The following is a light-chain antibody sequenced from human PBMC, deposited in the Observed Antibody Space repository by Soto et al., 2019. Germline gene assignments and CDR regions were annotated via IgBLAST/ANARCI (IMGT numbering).Light chain of an antibody. V-gene: IGKV1-39*01. Sequence: DIQMTQSPSSLSASVGDRGNITCRASQRSSSYLNWYQQRPGKAPKVLIKTASSFQGWAPSRFNCSGSGTDVTVTISAVQPEDYATYDCHHSYGTPFTFGQGTKLEIK. J-gene: IGKJ2*01. CDR1: QRSSSY. CDR3: HHSYGTPFT. CDR2: TAS.